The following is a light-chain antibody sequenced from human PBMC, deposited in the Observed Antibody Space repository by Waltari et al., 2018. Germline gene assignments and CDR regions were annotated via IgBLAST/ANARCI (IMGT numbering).Light chain of an antibody. CDR1: SSNIGSNV. J-gene: IGLJ2*01. CDR3: AAWDDSLNGHWV. CDR2: RND. Sequence: QSVLTQPPSESGTPGQRVTISCSGSSSNIGSNVVNWYQQVPGTTPTLLIYRNDQRPSGVPDRISASKAGTSASLAISGLQSEDEAHYYCAAWDDSLNGHWVFGGGTKLTVL. V-gene: IGLV1-44*01.